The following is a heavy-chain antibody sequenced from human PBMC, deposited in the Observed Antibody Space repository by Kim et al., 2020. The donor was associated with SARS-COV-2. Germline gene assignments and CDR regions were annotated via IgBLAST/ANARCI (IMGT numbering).Heavy chain of an antibody. J-gene: IGHJ4*02. D-gene: IGHD6-13*01. V-gene: IGHV1-46*01. CDR3: ARGCRYTQQLEYYFDY. Sequence: ASVKVSCKASGYTFTSYYMHWVRQAPGQGLEWMGIINPSGGSTSYAQKFQGRVTMTRDTSTSTVYMELSSLRSEDTAVYYCARGCRYTQQLEYYFDYWGQGTLVTVSS. CDR1: GYTFTSYY. CDR2: INPSGGST.